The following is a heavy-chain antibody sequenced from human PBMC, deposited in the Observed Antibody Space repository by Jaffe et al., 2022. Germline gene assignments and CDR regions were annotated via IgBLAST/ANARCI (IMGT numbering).Heavy chain of an antibody. J-gene: IGHJ5*02. Sequence: EVQLVESGGGLVQPGGSLRLSCAASGFTFSSYWMHWVRQAPGKGLVWVSRINSDGSSTSYADSVKGRFTISRDNAKNTLYLQMNSLRAEDTAVYYCASIGGTVVAGTARGHRWFDPWGQGTLVTVSS. CDR1: GFTFSSYW. CDR2: INSDGSST. CDR3: ASIGGTVVAGTARGHRWFDP. V-gene: IGHV3-74*01. D-gene: IGHD6-19*01.